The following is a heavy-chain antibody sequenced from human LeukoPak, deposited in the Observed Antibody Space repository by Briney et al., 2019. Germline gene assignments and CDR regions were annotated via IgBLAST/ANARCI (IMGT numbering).Heavy chain of an antibody. CDR3: AREFLSVGFGEFNWFDP. V-gene: IGHV1-2*02. Sequence: GASVKVSCKASGYTFTGYYIHWVRQAPGPGLEWMGWISPNSGGTNYAQKFQGRVTMTRDTSISTAYMELSSLTSDDTAVYYCAREFLSVGFGEFNWFDPWGQGTLVTVSS. D-gene: IGHD3-10*01. CDR2: ISPNSGGT. J-gene: IGHJ5*02. CDR1: GYTFTGYY.